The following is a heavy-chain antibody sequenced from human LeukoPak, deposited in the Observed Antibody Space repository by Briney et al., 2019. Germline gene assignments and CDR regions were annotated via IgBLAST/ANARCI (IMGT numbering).Heavy chain of an antibody. Sequence: GGSLRLSCAASGFTFSDYYMTWIRRAPGKGLEWVSNIGTSSTTIYYADSVKGRFTISRDNAKNSLYLQMNSLRADDTAVYYCARFAAGGSYYYYMDVWGKGTTVTVSS. CDR3: ARFAAGGSYYYYMDV. CDR2: IGTSSTTI. D-gene: IGHD6-25*01. CDR1: GFTFSDYY. J-gene: IGHJ6*03. V-gene: IGHV3-11*04.